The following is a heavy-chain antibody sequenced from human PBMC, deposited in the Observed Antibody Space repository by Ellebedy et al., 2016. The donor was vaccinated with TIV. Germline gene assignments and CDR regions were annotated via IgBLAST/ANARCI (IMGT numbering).Heavy chain of an antibody. D-gene: IGHD3-10*01. CDR2: INAGNGNT. CDR3: AREPSMVRGVMIRSNGMDV. CDR1: GYTFTSYA. J-gene: IGHJ6*02. Sequence: ASVKVSXXASGYTFTSYAMHWVRQAPGQRLEWMGWINAGNGNTKYSQKFQGRVTITRDTSASTAYMELSSLRSEDTAVYYCAREPSMVRGVMIRSNGMDVWGQGTTVTVSS. V-gene: IGHV1-3*01.